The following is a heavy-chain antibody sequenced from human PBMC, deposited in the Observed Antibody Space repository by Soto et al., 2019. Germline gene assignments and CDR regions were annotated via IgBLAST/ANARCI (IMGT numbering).Heavy chain of an antibody. CDR1: GYTFTGYY. J-gene: IGHJ4*02. Sequence: GASVKVSCKASGYTFTGYYMHWVRQAPGQGLEWMGWINPNSGGTNYAQKFQGWVTMTRDTSISTAYMELSRLRSDDTAVYYCASDQQYGSRYDFDYWGQGTRVTVSS. D-gene: IGHD5-12*01. V-gene: IGHV1-2*04. CDR3: ASDQQYGSRYDFDY. CDR2: INPNSGGT.